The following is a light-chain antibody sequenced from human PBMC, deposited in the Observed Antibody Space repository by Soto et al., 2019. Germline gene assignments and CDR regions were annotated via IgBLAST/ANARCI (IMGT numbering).Light chain of an antibody. Sequence: GDGVTITCRASEDIRSYLAWYQQKPGKAPNLLIHTASTLQSGVPSRFSGSGSGTEFTLTISSLQPEDFATYYCQQRKGYPITVGQGTRLEIK. CDR2: TAS. CDR1: EDIRSY. V-gene: IGKV1-9*01. CDR3: QQRKGYPIT. J-gene: IGKJ5*01.